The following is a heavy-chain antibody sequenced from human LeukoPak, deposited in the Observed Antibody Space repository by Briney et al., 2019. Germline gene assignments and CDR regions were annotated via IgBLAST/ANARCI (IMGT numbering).Heavy chain of an antibody. V-gene: IGHV1-18*01. CDR1: GYTFTRYG. CDR3: ARDPGGSASYRPNWFDP. Sequence: EASVRVSSKDSGYTFTRYGISWVRQAPGQGLERRGWISAYNGNTNYTQKLQGRVTMTTDTSTSTAYMELRSLRTDNTGVYYCARDPGGSASYRPNWFDPWGQGTLVTVSS. CDR2: ISAYNGNT. D-gene: IGHD3-16*01. J-gene: IGHJ5*02.